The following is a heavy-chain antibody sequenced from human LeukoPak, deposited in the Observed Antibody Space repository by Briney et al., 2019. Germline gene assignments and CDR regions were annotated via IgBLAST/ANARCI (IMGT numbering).Heavy chain of an antibody. Sequence: QPGGSLRLSCAASGFTFSSYAMSWVRQSPGKGLEWVSIISGSGDSTYYADSVKGRVTISRDNSNNTLYLQMNSLRAEDAAEYYCAKESSGYYSIYYFDYWGQGTLVTVSS. J-gene: IGHJ4*02. CDR3: AKESSGYYSIYYFDY. D-gene: IGHD3-22*01. V-gene: IGHV3-23*01. CDR2: ISGSGDST. CDR1: GFTFSSYA.